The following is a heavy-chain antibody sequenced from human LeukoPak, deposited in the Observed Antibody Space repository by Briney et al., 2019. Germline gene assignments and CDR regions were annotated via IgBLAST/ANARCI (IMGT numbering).Heavy chain of an antibody. CDR3: ARDSGYYYDTLDAFDI. D-gene: IGHD3-22*01. CDR1: GFTFSSYA. J-gene: IGHJ3*02. V-gene: IGHV3-21*01. CDR2: ISGSSSYI. Sequence: GGSLRLSCAASGFTFSSYAMSWVRQAPGKGLEWVSAISGSSSYIYYADSVKGRFTISRDNAKNSLYLQMNSLRAEDTAVYYCARDSGYYYDTLDAFDIWGQGTMVTVSS.